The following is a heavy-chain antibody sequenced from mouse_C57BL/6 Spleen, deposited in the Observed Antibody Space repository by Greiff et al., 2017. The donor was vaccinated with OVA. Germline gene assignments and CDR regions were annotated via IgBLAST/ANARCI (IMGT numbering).Heavy chain of an antibody. Sequence: EVKLVESGGGLVKPGGSLKLSCAASGFTFSDYGMHWVRQAPEKGLEWVAYISSGSSTIYYADTVKGRFTISSDNAKNTLFLQMTSLRSEDTAMYYCARKDLHYYGSSYGYFDVWGTGTTVTVSS. D-gene: IGHD1-1*01. CDR3: ARKDLHYYGSSYGYFDV. V-gene: IGHV5-17*01. J-gene: IGHJ1*03. CDR1: GFTFSDYG. CDR2: ISSGSSTI.